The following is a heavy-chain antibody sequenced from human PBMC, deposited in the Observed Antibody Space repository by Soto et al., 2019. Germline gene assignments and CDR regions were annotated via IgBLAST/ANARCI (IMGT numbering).Heavy chain of an antibody. CDR2: IYTTGST. CDR3: ARARRAQDGYPNYYFGVDV. Sequence: QVHLQESGPGLVKPSETLPLTCSVSGDSINKYFWIWIRQTAGKGLAWIGHIYTTGSTSYNPYLRSRVTMSVDMSKNQFSLRVTSVTAADTAVYYCARARRAQDGYPNYYFGVDVWGQGTTVTVSS. J-gene: IGHJ6*02. CDR1: GDSINKYF. V-gene: IGHV4-4*07. D-gene: IGHD6-6*01.